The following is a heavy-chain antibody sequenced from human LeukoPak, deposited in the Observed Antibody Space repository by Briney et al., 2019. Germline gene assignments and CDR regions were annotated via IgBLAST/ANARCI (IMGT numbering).Heavy chain of an antibody. CDR2: INPSGGST. V-gene: IGHV1-46*01. CDR1: GYTLTELS. D-gene: IGHD2-2*01. Sequence: ASVKVSCKVSGYTLTELSMHWVRQAPGQGLEWMGIINPSGGSTSYAQKFQGRVTMTRDMSTSTVYMELSSLRSEDTAVYYCARGGDIVVVPAAHWGQGTLVTVSS. CDR3: ARGGDIVVVPAAH. J-gene: IGHJ4*02.